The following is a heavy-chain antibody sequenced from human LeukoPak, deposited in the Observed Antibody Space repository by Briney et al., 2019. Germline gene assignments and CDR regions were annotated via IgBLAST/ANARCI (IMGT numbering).Heavy chain of an antibody. D-gene: IGHD2-2*01. Sequence: GGSLRLSCAASGFTFSSSAMSWVRQAPGKGLEWVSAISNNGGYTYYADSVKGRFTISRDNAKNSLYLQMNSLRAEDTAVYYCARVKSVPAARDSSLGIDYWGQGTLVTVSS. V-gene: IGHV3-23*01. CDR3: ARVKSVPAARDSSLGIDY. CDR2: ISNNGGYT. J-gene: IGHJ4*02. CDR1: GFTFSSSA.